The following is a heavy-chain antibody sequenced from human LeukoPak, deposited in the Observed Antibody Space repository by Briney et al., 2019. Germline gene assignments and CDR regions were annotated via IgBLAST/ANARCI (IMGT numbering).Heavy chain of an antibody. CDR3: AKPTLLWFGELYPFDY. V-gene: IGHV3-23*01. J-gene: IGHJ4*02. CDR2: ISGSGGST. CDR1: GFTFSSYA. D-gene: IGHD3-10*01. Sequence: PGGSPRLSCAASGFTFSSYAMSWVRQAPGKGLEWVSAISGSGGSTYYADSVKGRFTISRDNSKNTLYLQMNSLRAEDTAVYYCAKPTLLWFGELYPFDYWGQGTLVTVSS.